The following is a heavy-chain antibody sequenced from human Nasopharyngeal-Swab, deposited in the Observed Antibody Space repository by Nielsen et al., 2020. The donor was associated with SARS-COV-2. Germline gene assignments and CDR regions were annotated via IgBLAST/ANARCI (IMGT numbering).Heavy chain of an antibody. J-gene: IGHJ6*02. V-gene: IGHV4-4*07. CDR3: ARDQKLWFGESADYYYYGMDV. Sequence: SETLSLTCTVSGGSISSYYWSWIRQPAGKGLEWIGRIYTSGSTNYNPSLKSRVTMSVDTSKNQFSLKLSSATAADTAVYYCARDQKLWFGESADYYYYGMDVWGQGTTVTVSS. CDR1: GGSISSYY. D-gene: IGHD3-10*01. CDR2: IYTSGST.